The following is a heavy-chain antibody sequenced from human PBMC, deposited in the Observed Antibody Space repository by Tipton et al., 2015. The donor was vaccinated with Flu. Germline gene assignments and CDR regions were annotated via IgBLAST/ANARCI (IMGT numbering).Heavy chain of an antibody. V-gene: IGHV3-30*04. CDR1: GFIFGAFA. Sequence: SLRLSCAASGFIFGAFAMHWVRQAPGKGLEWVALISYDGSNKYYADSVRGRFTISRDNYKNTLDLHMDSLRPEDTAVYYCAAPVGEVADAFDIWGQGTVVTVSS. CDR3: AAPVGEVADAFDI. CDR2: ISYDGSNK. D-gene: IGHD3-10*01. J-gene: IGHJ3*02.